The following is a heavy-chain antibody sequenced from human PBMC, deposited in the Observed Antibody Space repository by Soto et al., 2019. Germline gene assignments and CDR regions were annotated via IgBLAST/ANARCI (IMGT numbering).Heavy chain of an antibody. CDR2: IIPIFGTA. V-gene: IGHV1-69*06. Sequence: SVKVSCKASGGTFSSYAISWVRQAPGQGLEWMGGIIPIFGTANYAQKFQGRVTITADKSTSTAYMELSSPRSEDTAVYYCASYYSSSWYGVYYYYGMDVWGQGTTVTVSS. CDR1: GGTFSSYA. D-gene: IGHD6-13*01. CDR3: ASYYSSSWYGVYYYYGMDV. J-gene: IGHJ6*02.